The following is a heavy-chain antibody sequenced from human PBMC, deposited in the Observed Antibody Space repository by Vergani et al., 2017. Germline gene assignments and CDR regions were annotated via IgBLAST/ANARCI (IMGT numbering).Heavy chain of an antibody. J-gene: IGHJ4*02. V-gene: IGHV1-46*03. CDR1: GYTFSNYY. CDR2: INPSGGQT. CDR3: ARGDYGILTGYRY. Sequence: QVQVVQSGAEVKKSGASVKVSCKTSGYTFSNYYMHWVRQAPGQGLEWMGIINPSGGQTNYAPKFQGRVTMTRDTSTSTVYMELSSLRSEDTAIYYCARGDYGILTGYRYWGQGTLVTVSA. D-gene: IGHD3-9*01.